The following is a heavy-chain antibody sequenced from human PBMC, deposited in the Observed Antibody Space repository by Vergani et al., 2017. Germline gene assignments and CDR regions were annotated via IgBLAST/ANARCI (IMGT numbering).Heavy chain of an antibody. CDR3: ARDRGYDGGDY. CDR2: IYYSGST. D-gene: IGHD5-12*01. CDR1: GGSISSSSYY. V-gene: IGHV4-39*07. J-gene: IGHJ4*02. Sequence: QLQLQESGPGLVKPSETLSLTCTVSGGSISSSSYYWGWIRQPPGKGLEWIGSIYYSGSTYYNPSLKSRVTISVDTSKNQFSLKLSSVTAADTAVYYCARDRGYDGGDYWGQGTLVTVSS.